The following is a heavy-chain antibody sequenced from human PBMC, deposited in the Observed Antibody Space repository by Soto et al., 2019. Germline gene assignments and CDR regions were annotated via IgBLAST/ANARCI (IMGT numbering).Heavy chain of an antibody. V-gene: IGHV4-59*01. CDR2: TYYSGST. J-gene: IGHJ4*02. CDR3: ASSWSGHYDY. D-gene: IGHD3-3*01. CDR1: GGSISSYY. Sequence: SETLSLTCTVSGGSISSYYWSWIRQPPGKGLEWIGYTYYSGSTNYNPSLKSRVTISVDTSKNQFSLKLSSVTAAETAVYYCASSWSGHYDYWGQGTLVTVSS.